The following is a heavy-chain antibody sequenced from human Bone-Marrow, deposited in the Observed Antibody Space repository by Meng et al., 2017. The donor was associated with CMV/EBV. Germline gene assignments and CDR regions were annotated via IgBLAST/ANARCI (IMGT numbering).Heavy chain of an antibody. D-gene: IGHD6-6*01. CDR3: ARDSYSSSSRWFDP. J-gene: IGHJ5*02. Sequence: ASVKVSCKASGYTFTSYGISWVRQAPGQGLEWMGWISAFNDNTNYAQKLQGRVTMTTDTSTRTAYMELRSLRPDDTAVYYCARDSYSSSSRWFDPWGPGTLVTVSS. CDR2: ISAFNDNT. V-gene: IGHV1-18*01. CDR1: GYTFTSYG.